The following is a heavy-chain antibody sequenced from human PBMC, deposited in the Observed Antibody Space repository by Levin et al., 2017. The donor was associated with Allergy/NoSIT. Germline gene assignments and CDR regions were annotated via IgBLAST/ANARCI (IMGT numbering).Heavy chain of an antibody. CDR1: GGSISSGDYY. Sequence: PSQTLSLTCTVSGGSISSGDYYWSWIRQPPGKGLEWIGYIYYSGNTYYNPSLKSRVTISVDTSKNQFSLKLSSVTAADTAVYYCARAAESGYVGWPHLGGAFDIWGQGTMVTVSS. V-gene: IGHV4-30-4*01. CDR2: IYYSGNT. J-gene: IGHJ3*02. D-gene: IGHD3-9*01. CDR3: ARAAESGYVGWPHLGGAFDI.